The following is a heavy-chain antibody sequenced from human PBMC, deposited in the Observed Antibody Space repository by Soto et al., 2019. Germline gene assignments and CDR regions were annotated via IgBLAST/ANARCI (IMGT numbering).Heavy chain of an antibody. V-gene: IGHV3-23*01. CDR2: ISCCGGST. CDR1: GFNFKKFA. Sequence: EVQLLESGGGVVQPGGSLRLSCVASGFNFKKFAMSWVRPAPGEGLGWVSGISCCGGSTSYADSVKGRFSIARDDSTTTLSLQMNNLRVEDTAQYYCAKADGEQWLLPHLDKWGQGTLVTVS. CDR3: AKADGEQWLLPHLDK. J-gene: IGHJ4*02. D-gene: IGHD6-19*01.